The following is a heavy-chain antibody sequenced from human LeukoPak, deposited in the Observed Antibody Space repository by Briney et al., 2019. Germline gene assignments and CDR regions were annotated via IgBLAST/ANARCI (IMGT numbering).Heavy chain of an antibody. V-gene: IGHV4-39*07. CDR2: IFYSGRT. D-gene: IGHD3-10*01. J-gene: IGHJ6*03. CDR3: ARGYYYGSGRYGPNYYYMDV. CDR1: GGSISSSTYY. Sequence: PSETLSLTCTVSGGSISSSTYYWGWIRQPPGKGLEWIGSIFYSGRTYYNPSLKSRVTMSVGTSKNQFSLKLSSVSAADTAVYYCARGYYYGSGRYGPNYYYMDVWGKGTTVTISS.